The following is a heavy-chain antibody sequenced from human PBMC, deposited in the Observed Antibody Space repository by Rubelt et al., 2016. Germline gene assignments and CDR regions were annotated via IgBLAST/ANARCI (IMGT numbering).Heavy chain of an antibody. J-gene: IGHJ6*03. CDR3: ARHFKDILTGYPEGYYYYYMDV. CDR2: IYYSGTT. D-gene: IGHD3-9*01. V-gene: IGHV4-39*01. CDR1: GGSISSSSYY. Sequence: QGEESGPGLVKPSETLSLTCSVSGGSISSSSYYWGWIRQPPGKGLEWIGTIYYSGTTYYNPSLKSRVTISVDTSKNQFSLKLSSVTAADTAMYYCARHFKDILTGYPEGYYYYYMDVWGKGTTVTVSS.